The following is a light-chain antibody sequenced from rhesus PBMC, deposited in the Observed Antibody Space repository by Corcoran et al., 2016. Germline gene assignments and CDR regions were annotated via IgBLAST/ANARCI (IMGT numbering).Light chain of an antibody. Sequence: DIQMTQSPSSLSASVGDRVTITCRASENVNNYLNWYQQKPGKAPKLLIYKASTLQSGVPSRFSGSGSGTDYTFTISSLQPEGVATYYCQHGYGTPLTFGGGTKVELK. CDR1: ENVNNY. CDR3: QHGYGTPLT. CDR2: KAS. V-gene: IGKV1-74*01. J-gene: IGKJ4*01.